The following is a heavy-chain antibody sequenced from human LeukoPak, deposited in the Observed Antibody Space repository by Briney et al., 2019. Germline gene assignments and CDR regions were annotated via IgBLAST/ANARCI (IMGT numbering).Heavy chain of an antibody. J-gene: IGHJ3*02. V-gene: IGHV3-21*01. CDR2: ISSSTSYI. Sequence: GGSLRLSCAASGFTFSSYSMNWVRQAPGKGLEWVSSISSSTSYIYYGDSVKGRFTISRDNAKKSLYLHMNSLRAEDTAVYYCVSYGYCSGTNCHYNDIWGQGTMVIVSS. D-gene: IGHD2-2*03. CDR3: VSYGYCSGTNCHYNDI. CDR1: GFTFSSYS.